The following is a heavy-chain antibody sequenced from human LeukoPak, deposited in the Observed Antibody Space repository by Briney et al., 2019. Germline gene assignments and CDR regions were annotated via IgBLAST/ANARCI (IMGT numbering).Heavy chain of an antibody. V-gene: IGHV5-10-1*04. CDR1: GYSFTSYW. J-gene: IGHJ4*02. CDR3: ASAYSSSSSHDY. Sequence: GESLKISCKGSGYSFTSYWISWVRQMPGKGLEWMGRIDPSDSYTNYSPSFQGQVTISADKSISTTYLQWSSLKASDTAMYYCASAYSSSSSHDYWGQGTLVTVSS. D-gene: IGHD6-6*01. CDR2: IDPSDSYT.